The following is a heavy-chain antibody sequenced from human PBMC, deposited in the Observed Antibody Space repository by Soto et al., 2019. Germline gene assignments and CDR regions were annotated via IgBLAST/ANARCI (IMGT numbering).Heavy chain of an antibody. J-gene: IGHJ2*01. CDR3: TRSSGRYRYFDL. V-gene: IGHV3-72*01. Sequence: EVQLVESGGGLVQPGGSLRLSCAASGFIFSDHYMDWVRQAPGKGLEWVGRTRNKANRYTTEYAASVKGRFTISRDGSESSLYLQMNSMTTEDPAVYYCTRSSGRYRYFDLWGRGTLVTVSS. D-gene: IGHD1-26*01. CDR1: GFIFSDHY. CDR2: TRNKANRYTT.